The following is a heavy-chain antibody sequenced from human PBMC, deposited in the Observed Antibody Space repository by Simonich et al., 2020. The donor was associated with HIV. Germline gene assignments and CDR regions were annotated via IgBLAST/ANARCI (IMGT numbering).Heavy chain of an antibody. CDR2: GDSEDGET. Sequence: EVQLVQSGAEVKKPGAAVKISCHFSGYTFTDYYIHWVQQAPGKGLEWMGLGDSEDGETVYTESFQGRVTITADTSTDTAYMELNSLTSEDTAVYYCALDQINSPALHWGQGSLVTVSS. V-gene: IGHV1-69-2*01. J-gene: IGHJ1*01. CDR1: GYTFTDYY. CDR3: ALDQINSPALH. D-gene: IGHD1-20*01.